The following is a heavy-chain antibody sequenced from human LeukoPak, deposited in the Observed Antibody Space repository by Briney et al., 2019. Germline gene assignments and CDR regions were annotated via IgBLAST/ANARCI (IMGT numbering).Heavy chain of an antibody. CDR1: GFTVSSYA. J-gene: IGHJ4*02. CDR2: ISGSGGST. V-gene: IGHV3-23*01. CDR3: AKDREGTIADYFDY. D-gene: IGHD1-7*01. Sequence: GGSLRLSCAASGFTVSSYAMSWVRQAPGKGLEWVSSISGSGGSTYYADSVKGRFTISRDNSKNTLYLQMNSLRGEDTAVYYCAKDREGTIADYFDYWGQGTLVTVSS.